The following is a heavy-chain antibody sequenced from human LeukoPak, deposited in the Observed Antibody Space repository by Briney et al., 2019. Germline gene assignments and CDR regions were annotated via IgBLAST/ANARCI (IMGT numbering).Heavy chain of an antibody. CDR3: ARQGGGEGYYGSGSPLDY. Sequence: PSETLSLTCTVSGGSISSSSYYWGWIRQPPGKGLEWIGSIYYSGSTYYNPSLKSRVTISLDTSKNQFSLKLSSVTAADTAVYYCARQGGGEGYYGSGSPLDYWGQGTLVTVSS. D-gene: IGHD3-10*01. J-gene: IGHJ4*02. V-gene: IGHV4-39*01. CDR1: GGSISSSSYY. CDR2: IYYSGST.